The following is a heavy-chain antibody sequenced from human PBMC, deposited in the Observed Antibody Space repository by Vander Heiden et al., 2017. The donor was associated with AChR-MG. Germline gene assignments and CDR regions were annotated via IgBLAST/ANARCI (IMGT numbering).Heavy chain of an antibody. CDR3: ARVNSGSYYYYYYYGMDV. Sequence: QVQLVQSGAEVKKPGASVKVSCKASGYTFTSSDINWVRQATGQGLEWMGWMNPNSGNTGYAQKFQGRVTMTRNTSISTAYMELSSLRSEDTAVYYCARVNSGSYYYYYYYGMDVWGQGTTVTVSS. CDR1: GYTFTSSD. J-gene: IGHJ6*02. V-gene: IGHV1-8*01. D-gene: IGHD1-26*01. CDR2: MNPNSGNT.